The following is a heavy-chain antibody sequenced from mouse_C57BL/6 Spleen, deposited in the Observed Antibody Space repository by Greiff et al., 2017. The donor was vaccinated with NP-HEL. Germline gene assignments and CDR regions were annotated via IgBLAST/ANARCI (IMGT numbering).Heavy chain of an antibody. CDR1: GYSFTDYN. Sequence: EVHLVESGPELVKPGASVKISCKASGYSFTDYNMNWVKQSNGKSLEWIGVINPNYGTTSYNQKFKGKATLTVDQSSSTAYMQLNSLTSEDSAVYYCARETVVPPLYYFDYWGQGTTLTVSS. CDR2: INPNYGTT. J-gene: IGHJ2*01. D-gene: IGHD5-1*01. V-gene: IGHV1-39*01. CDR3: ARETVVPPLYYFDY.